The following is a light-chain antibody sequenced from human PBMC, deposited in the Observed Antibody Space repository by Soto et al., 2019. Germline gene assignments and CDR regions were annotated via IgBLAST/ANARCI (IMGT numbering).Light chain of an antibody. V-gene: IGLV2-8*01. J-gene: IGLJ1*01. CDR2: EVT. CDR3: CSYGGSNNFV. CDR1: SSDVGGYNF. Sequence: QSVLTQPPSASGSPGQSVTISCTGTSSDVGGYNFVSWYQHFPGKAPKLIIYEVTKRPSGVPDRFSGSKSGNTASLTVSGLQTDDEADYYCCSYGGSNNFVFGTGTNGTVL.